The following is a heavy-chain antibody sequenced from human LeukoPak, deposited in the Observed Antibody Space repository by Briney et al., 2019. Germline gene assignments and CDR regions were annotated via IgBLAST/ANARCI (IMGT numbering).Heavy chain of an antibody. D-gene: IGHD4-17*01. CDR3: ARGTVTSDY. J-gene: IGHJ4*02. V-gene: IGHV3-33*01. CDR1: GFTFSSYG. Sequence: PGRSLRLSCAASGFTFSSYGMHWVRQAPGKGLEWVAVIWYDGSNKYYADSVKGRFTISRDNSKNTLYLQMNSLRAEDTAVYYCARGTVTSDYWGQGTLVTDSS. CDR2: IWYDGSNK.